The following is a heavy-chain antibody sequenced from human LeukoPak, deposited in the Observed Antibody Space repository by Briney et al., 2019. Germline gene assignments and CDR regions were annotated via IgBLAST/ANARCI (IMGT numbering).Heavy chain of an antibody. D-gene: IGHD5-18*01. CDR1: GGSFSGYY. J-gene: IGHJ4*02. Sequence: SETLSLTCAVHGGSFSGYYWSWIRQPPGKGLEWIGEINHSGSTNYNPSLKSRVTISLDTSKNQFSLKLSSVTAADTAVYYCARGGYSYGPDFDYWGQGTLVTVSS. CDR2: INHSGST. V-gene: IGHV4-34*01. CDR3: ARGGYSYGPDFDY.